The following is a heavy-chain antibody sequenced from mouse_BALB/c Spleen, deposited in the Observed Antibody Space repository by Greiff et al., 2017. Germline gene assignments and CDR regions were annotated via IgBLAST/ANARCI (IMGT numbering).Heavy chain of an antibody. CDR1: GYSITSDYA. Sequence: EVQLQESGPGLVKPSQSLSLTCTVTGYSITSDYAWNLIRQFPGNKLEWMGYISYSGSTSYNPSLKSRISITRDTSKNQFFLQLNSVTTEDTATYYCARGGWLLRAMDYWGQGTSVTVSS. CDR3: ARGGWLLRAMDY. D-gene: IGHD2-3*01. J-gene: IGHJ4*01. V-gene: IGHV3-2*02. CDR2: ISYSGST.